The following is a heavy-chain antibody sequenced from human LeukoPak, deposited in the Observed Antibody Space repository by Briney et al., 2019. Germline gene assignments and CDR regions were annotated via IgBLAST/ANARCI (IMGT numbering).Heavy chain of an antibody. Sequence: ASVKVSCKASGYTFTSYYMHWVRQAPGQGLEWMGWINPNSGGTNYAQKFQGRVTMTRDTSISTAYMELSRLRSDDTAVYYCAREGGEYVVHWFDPWGQGTLVTVSS. V-gene: IGHV1-2*02. CDR2: INPNSGGT. CDR1: GYTFTSYY. D-gene: IGHD4-17*01. CDR3: AREGGEYVVHWFDP. J-gene: IGHJ5*02.